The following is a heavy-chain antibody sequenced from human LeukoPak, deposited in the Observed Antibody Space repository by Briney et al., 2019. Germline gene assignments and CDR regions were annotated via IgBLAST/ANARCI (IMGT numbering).Heavy chain of an antibody. V-gene: IGHV3-48*01. CDR1: GFTFSSNW. CDR3: ARERWDYSIDY. CDR2: ISSSGTTI. Sequence: GGSLRLSCAASGFTFSSNWMSWVRRAPGKGLEWVSYISSSGTTIYYADSVKGRFTISRDSAKNSLYLQMNSLRVEDTAVYYCARERWDYSIDYWGQGTLVTVSS. J-gene: IGHJ4*02. D-gene: IGHD4-11*01.